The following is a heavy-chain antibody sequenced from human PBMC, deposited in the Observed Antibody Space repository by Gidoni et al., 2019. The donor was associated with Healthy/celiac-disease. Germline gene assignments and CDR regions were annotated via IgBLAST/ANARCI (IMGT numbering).Heavy chain of an antibody. Sequence: EVQLLESGGGLVQPGGSLRLSCAASGFTVSSYAMSWVRQAPGKGLEWVSAISGSGGSTYYADSVKGRFTISRDNSKNTLYLQMNSLRAEDTAVYYCAKGGVLSDYKFDYWGQGTLVTVSS. D-gene: IGHD4-17*01. CDR1: GFTVSSYA. V-gene: IGHV3-23*01. J-gene: IGHJ4*02. CDR2: ISGSGGST. CDR3: AKGGVLSDYKFDY.